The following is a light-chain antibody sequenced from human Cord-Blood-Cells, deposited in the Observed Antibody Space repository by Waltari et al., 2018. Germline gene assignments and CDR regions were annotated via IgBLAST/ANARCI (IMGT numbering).Light chain of an antibody. J-gene: IGLJ1*01. CDR2: GKN. CDR3: NSQDSSGKHYV. CDR1: SLRSCY. Sequence: SSELTQDPAVPLALGPPVRTTCQGASLRSCYASCYQQRPAQAPLLVIYGKNTRRSGVPDRFSGSSSGNTASMTINGTQAEDEADYYGNSQDSSGKHYVFGSGTKVTVL. V-gene: IGLV3-19*01.